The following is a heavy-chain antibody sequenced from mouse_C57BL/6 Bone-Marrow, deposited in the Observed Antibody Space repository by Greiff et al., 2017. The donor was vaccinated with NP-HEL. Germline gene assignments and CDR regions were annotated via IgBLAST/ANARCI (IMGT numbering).Heavy chain of an antibody. Sequence: QVQLKESGPGLVQPSQSLSITCTVSGFSLTSYGVHWVRQSPGKGLEWLGVIWSGGSTDYNAAFISRLGISKDNSKTQVFFKMNSAQADDTGLYYCARAGYGGGRDYGGQGTSVTVSS. CDR2: IWSGGST. CDR3: ARAGYGGGRDY. J-gene: IGHJ4*01. CDR1: GFSLTSYG. V-gene: IGHV2-2*01. D-gene: IGHD1-2*01.